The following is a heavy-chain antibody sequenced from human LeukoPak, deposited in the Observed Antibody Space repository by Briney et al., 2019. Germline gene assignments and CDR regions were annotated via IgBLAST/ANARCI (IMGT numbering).Heavy chain of an antibody. CDR3: VGPSCSTWYRTNGVCNAAFDI. CDR2: IIPIFGTA. CDR1: GGTFSSYA. V-gene: IGHV1-69*05. D-gene: IGHD2-8*01. Sequence: GASVKVSCKASGGTFSSYAISWVRQAPGQGLEWMGGIIPIFGTANYAHKFQGRVTITTDESTSTAYMELSSLRSEDPAVYYCVGPSCSTWYRTNGVCNAAFDIWGQGAMVTVSS. J-gene: IGHJ3*02.